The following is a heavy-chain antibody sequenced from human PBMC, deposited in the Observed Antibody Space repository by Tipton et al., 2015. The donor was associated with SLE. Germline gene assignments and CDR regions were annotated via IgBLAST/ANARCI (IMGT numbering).Heavy chain of an antibody. V-gene: IGHV4-39*07. D-gene: IGHD5-12*01. CDR3: ASRSGYDLSYFDY. CDR2: IYYSGST. Sequence: TLSLTCAVYGGSISSSSYYWGWIRQPPGKGLEWIGSIYYSGSTYYNPSLKSRVTISVDTSKNQFSLKLSSVTAADTAVYYCASRSGYDLSYFDYWGQGTLVTVSS. CDR1: GGSISSSSYY. J-gene: IGHJ4*02.